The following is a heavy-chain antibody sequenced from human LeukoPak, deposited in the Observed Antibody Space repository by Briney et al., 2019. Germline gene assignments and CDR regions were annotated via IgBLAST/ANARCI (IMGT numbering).Heavy chain of an antibody. D-gene: IGHD2-15*01. CDR3: ARQEQDIVVVVAAKWLDP. Sequence: ASVKVSCKASGYTFTSYYMHWVRQAPGQGLEWMGIINPSGGSTSYAQKFQGRVTITRDTSTSTVYMELSSLRSEDTAVYYCARQEQDIVVVVAAKWLDPWGQGTLVTVSS. J-gene: IGHJ5*02. CDR2: INPSGGST. CDR1: GYTFTSYY. V-gene: IGHV1-46*01.